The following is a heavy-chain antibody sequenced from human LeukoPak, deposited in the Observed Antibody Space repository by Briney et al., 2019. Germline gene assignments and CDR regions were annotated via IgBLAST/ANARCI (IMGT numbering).Heavy chain of an antibody. CDR3: AKGLTDGSCIRFDP. CDR1: GFTFTNYA. J-gene: IGHJ5*02. Sequence: PGGSLRLSCAASGFTFTNYAVTWVRQAPGKGLEWVSAISGGGFNTYYADSVRGRFTVSRDNSKNTLFLQMNSLRGEDTAVYYCAKGLTDGSCIRFDPWGQGTQVTVSS. CDR2: ISGGGFNT. D-gene: IGHD6-13*01. V-gene: IGHV3-23*01.